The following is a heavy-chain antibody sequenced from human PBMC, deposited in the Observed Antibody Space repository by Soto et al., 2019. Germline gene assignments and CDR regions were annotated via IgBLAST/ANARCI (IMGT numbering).Heavy chain of an antibody. CDR3: ARQTASIVRQGDFDY. V-gene: IGHV4-39*01. CDR2: IYYSGST. CDR1: GDSITSSRYY. Sequence: QLVLQESGPGVVKPSETLSLTCSVSGDSITSSRYYWGWIRQTPQTVMECIGSIYYSGSTFYNPSLKSRVTVSVDTSKNQFSLKLTSVSAADTSLYFCARQTASIVRQGDFDYWGQGTLVTVTS. J-gene: IGHJ4*02. D-gene: IGHD2-2*01.